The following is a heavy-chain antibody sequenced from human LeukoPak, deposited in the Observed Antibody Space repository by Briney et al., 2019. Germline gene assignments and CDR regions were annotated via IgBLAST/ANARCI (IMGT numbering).Heavy chain of an antibody. CDR1: AGSISGFF. CDR3: ARKYRYGSFPVYHYYMDV. CDR2: ISYSGST. Sequence: PSETLSLTCTVSAGSISGFFWSWIRQPPGKGLEWIGYISYSGSTNYNPSLKSRVTISSDTSKNQVSLKLSSVTAADTAVYYCARKYRYGSFPVYHYYMDVWGKGTTVTVSS. J-gene: IGHJ6*03. V-gene: IGHV4-59*01. D-gene: IGHD5-18*01.